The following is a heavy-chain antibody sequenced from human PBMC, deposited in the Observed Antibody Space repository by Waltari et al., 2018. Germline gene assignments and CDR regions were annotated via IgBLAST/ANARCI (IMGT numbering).Heavy chain of an antibody. V-gene: IGHV3-74*03. CDR2: MKTDGSGT. CDR3: ANHRPGGLGMEV. CDR1: GFTFSNFF. J-gene: IGHJ6*02. D-gene: IGHD2-15*01. Sequence: EGQLVESGGDLVQPGGSRSLSCAASGFTFSNFFMHWVRQVPGKGLEWVSRMKTDGSGTTYADSVQGRFTISRDNVKNTLYLQMNSLRAEDTAIYYCANHRPGGLGMEVWGPGTTVTVSS.